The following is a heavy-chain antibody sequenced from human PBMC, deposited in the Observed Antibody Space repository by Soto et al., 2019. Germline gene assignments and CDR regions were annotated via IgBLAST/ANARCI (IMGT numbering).Heavy chain of an antibody. CDR3: ATDSRGTYYNYYGMDV. Sequence: QVQLVQSGAEVKKPGASVKVSCKASGYTFTSYDINWVRQATGQGLEWMGWMNPNSGNTGYAQKFQGRVTMTRNTSISTAYMELSSLRSEDTAVYYCATDSRGTYYNYYGMDVWGQGTTVTVSS. J-gene: IGHJ6*02. CDR2: MNPNSGNT. V-gene: IGHV1-8*01. D-gene: IGHD3-22*01. CDR1: GYTFTSYD.